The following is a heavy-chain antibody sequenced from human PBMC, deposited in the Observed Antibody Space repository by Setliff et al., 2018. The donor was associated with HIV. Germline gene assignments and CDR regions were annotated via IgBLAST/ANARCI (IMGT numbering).Heavy chain of an antibody. CDR3: FFGDFGS. D-gene: IGHD3-10*01. CDR1: GYSFTSNW. J-gene: IGHJ4*02. CDR2: IHPVDSDT. Sequence: PGESLKISCKGSGYSFTSNWIGWVRQMPGKGLEWMGIIHPVDSDTRYSPSFQGQVTISADKSISSLTSEDTAIYYCAGDWLDNFFGDFGSWGQGTLVTVSS. V-gene: IGHV5-51*01.